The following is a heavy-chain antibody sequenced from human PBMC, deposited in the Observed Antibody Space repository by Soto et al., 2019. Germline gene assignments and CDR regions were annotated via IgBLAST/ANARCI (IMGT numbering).Heavy chain of an antibody. CDR1: GGSISRSY. CDR2: NSYKGDL. CDR3: ARRWGPTFDF. V-gene: IGHV4-59*01. D-gene: IGHD1-26*01. Sequence: SETLSLTCNVSGGSISRSYWSWIRQPPGKGLEWIGYNSYKGDLSSNPSLKGRVTISLDMSKNQFSLKLSSVTAADTAVYYCARRWGPTFDFWGQGTLVTVSS. J-gene: IGHJ4*02.